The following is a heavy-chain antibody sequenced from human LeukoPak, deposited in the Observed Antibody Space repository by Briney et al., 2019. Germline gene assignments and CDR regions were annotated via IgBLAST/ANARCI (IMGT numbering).Heavy chain of an antibody. J-gene: IGHJ4*02. CDR1: GFTFSSYG. V-gene: IGHV3-33*06. Sequence: GRSLRLSCAASGFTFSSYGMHWVRQAPGKGLEWVAVIWYDGSNKYYADSVKGRFTISRDNSKNTLYLQMNSLRAEDTAVYYCAKGETSGRDYDFWSGYPNTYFDYWGQGTLVTVSS. D-gene: IGHD3-3*01. CDR2: IWYDGSNK. CDR3: AKGETSGRDYDFWSGYPNTYFDY.